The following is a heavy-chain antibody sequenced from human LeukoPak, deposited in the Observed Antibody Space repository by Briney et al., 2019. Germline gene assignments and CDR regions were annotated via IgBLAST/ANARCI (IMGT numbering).Heavy chain of an antibody. V-gene: IGHV1-46*01. CDR2: INPSGGST. D-gene: IGHD3-3*01. CDR1: GYTFTSYY. J-gene: IGHJ6*02. CDR3: ARAPNYDFWSGYYIYYYYYGMDV. Sequence: ASVKVSCKASGYTFTSYYMHWVRQAPGQGLEWMGIINPSGGSTSYAQKLQGRVTMTTDTSTSTAYMELRSLRSDDTAVYYCARAPNYDFWSGYYIYYYYYGMDVWGQGTTVTVSS.